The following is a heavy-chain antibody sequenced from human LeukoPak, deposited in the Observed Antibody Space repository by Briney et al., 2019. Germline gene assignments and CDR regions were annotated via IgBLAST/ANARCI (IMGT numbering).Heavy chain of an antibody. CDR1: GGSISASVNSPNW. V-gene: IGHV4-4*02. Sequence: SETLSLTCAVSGGSISASVNSPNWWSWVRQPPGKGLEWIGEIFHSGSTNYNPSLKSRVTMSVDKSKNQFSLKLSSVTAADTAVYYCARAGSDFCGGDCYYNYWGQGTLVTVSS. CDR2: IFHSGST. CDR3: ARAGSDFCGGDCYYNY. D-gene: IGHD2-21*01. J-gene: IGHJ4*02.